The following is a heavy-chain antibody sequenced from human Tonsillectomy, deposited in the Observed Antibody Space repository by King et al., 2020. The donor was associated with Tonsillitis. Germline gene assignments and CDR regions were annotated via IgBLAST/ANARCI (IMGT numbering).Heavy chain of an antibody. CDR2: LYYSGST. CDR1: GGSVSSNSYY. J-gene: IGHJ4*02. CDR3: ARHAAMAAAGIDY. D-gene: IGHD6-13*01. V-gene: IGHV4-39*07. Sequence: QLQESGPGLVKPSETLSLTCTVSGGSVSSNSYYWGWIRQPPGKGLEWIGSLYYSGSTYHNPSLKSRVTISVDTSKNQFSLKLSSVTAADTAVYYCARHAAMAAAGIDYWGQGTLVTVSS.